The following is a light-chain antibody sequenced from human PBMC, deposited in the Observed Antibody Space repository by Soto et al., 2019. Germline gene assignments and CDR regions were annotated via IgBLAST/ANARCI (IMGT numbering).Light chain of an antibody. V-gene: IGLV1-44*01. Sequence: QSVRTQPPSASGTPGQRVTISCSGSSSNIGSNTVNWYQQLPGTAPKLLICSNNQRPSGVPDRFSGSKSGTSASLAISGLQSEDEADYYCAAWDDSLNGYVFGAGTKVTVL. CDR1: SSNIGSNT. J-gene: IGLJ1*01. CDR2: SNN. CDR3: AAWDDSLNGYV.